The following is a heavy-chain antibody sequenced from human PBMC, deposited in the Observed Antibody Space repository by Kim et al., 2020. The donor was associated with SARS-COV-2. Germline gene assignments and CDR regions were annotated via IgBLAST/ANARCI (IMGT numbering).Heavy chain of an antibody. CDR1: GFSFSSYD. D-gene: IGHD6-6*01. V-gene: IGHV3-13*01. CDR3: ARELPDSSSYGWYFDL. Sequence: GGSLRLSCAASGFSFSSYDMHWVRQATGKGLEWVSAIGTRGDTYYPDSVKGRFTISRENAENSLSLQMNSLRVGDTAIYYFARELPDSSSYGWYFDLWGR. CDR2: IGTRGDT. J-gene: IGHJ2*01.